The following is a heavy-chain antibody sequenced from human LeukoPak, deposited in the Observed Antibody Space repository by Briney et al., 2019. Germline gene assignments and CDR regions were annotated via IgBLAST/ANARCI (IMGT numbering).Heavy chain of an antibody. CDR3: ARLWLGEVPPLYYYYYMDV. V-gene: IGHV4-61*02. J-gene: IGHJ6*03. Sequence: KPSETLSLTCTVSGGSISSGSYYWSWIRQPAGKGLEWIGRIYTSGSTNYNPSLKSRVTISVDTSKNQFSLKLSSVTAADTAVYYCARLWLGEVPPLYYYYYMDVWGKGTTVTVSS. CDR2: IYTSGST. CDR1: GGSISSGSYY. D-gene: IGHD3-10*01.